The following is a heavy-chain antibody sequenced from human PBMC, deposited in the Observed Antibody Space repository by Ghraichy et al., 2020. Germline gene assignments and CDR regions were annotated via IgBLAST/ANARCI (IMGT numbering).Heavy chain of an antibody. Sequence: GGSLRLSCAASGFTFNRFWMSWVRQAPGKGLEWVAHIKEDGSEKYYVDSVKGRFSISRDNAKNSLYLQMDSLRVEDTAVYYCARPIRGEWEFYWGQGILVTVSS. CDR3: ARPIRGEWEFY. D-gene: IGHD1-26*01. V-gene: IGHV3-7*03. CDR2: IKEDGSEK. CDR1: GFTFNRFW. J-gene: IGHJ4*02.